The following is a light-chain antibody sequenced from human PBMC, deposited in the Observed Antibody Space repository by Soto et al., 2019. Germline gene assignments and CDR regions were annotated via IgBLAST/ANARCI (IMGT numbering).Light chain of an antibody. CDR1: QTISSW. J-gene: IGKJ1*01. CDR3: QHYNSYSEA. Sequence: IQMTQSPSTLSESVADRLTITCRASQTISSWLAWYQQKPGKDPKLLIYKASTLKSGVPSRFSGSGSGTEFTLTISRLQTDDFATYDCQHYNSYSEAFGQGTKVDIK. CDR2: KAS. V-gene: IGKV1-5*03.